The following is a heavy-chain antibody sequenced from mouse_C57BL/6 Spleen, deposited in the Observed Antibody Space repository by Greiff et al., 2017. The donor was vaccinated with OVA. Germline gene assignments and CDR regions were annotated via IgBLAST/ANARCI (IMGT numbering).Heavy chain of an antibody. CDR1: GFTFSSYG. D-gene: IGHD3-2*02. V-gene: IGHV5-6*01. J-gene: IGHJ2*01. CDR3: ARHWGSSGPYFDY. Sequence: EVKLMESGGDLVKPGGSLKLSCAASGFTFSSYGMSWVRQTPDKRLEWVATISSGGSYTYYPDSVKGRFTISRDNAKNTLYLQMSSLKSKDTAMYYCARHWGSSGPYFDYWGQGTTLTVSS. CDR2: ISSGGSYT.